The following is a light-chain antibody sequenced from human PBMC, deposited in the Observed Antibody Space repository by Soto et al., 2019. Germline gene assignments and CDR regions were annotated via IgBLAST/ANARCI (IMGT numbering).Light chain of an antibody. CDR2: DVN. CDR3: CSYAGTNPSYV. CDR1: TSDVGTHNL. Sequence: AALTQPASVSGSTGQSITISCTGSTSDVGTHNLVSWYQHHPGKAPQLLIYDVNKRPSGISNRFSGSKSGNTASLTISGLQAEDEADYHCCSYAGTNPSYVFGTGTKVTVL. V-gene: IGLV2-23*02. J-gene: IGLJ1*01.